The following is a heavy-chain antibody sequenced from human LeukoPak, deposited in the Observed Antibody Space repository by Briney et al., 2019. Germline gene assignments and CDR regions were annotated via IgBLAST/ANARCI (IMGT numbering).Heavy chain of an antibody. D-gene: IGHD5-24*01. V-gene: IGHV1-2*02. CDR1: GYTFTDYY. J-gene: IGHJ4*02. CDR3: ARIGYNHYFDY. Sequence: ASVKVSCKASGYTFTDYYLHWVRQAPGQGLEWMGWINSNSGGTNSAQTFQGRVTMTRDTSITTAYLDLSRLRSDDTAVYYCARIGYNHYFDYWGQGTLVTVSS. CDR2: INSNSGGT.